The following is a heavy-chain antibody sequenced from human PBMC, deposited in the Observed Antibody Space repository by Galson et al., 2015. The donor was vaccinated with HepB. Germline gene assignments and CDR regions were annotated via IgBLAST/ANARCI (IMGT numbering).Heavy chain of an antibody. CDR2: IDPGDSDS. J-gene: IGHJ5*02. Sequence: QSGAEVKKPGESLKISCKGFGYNFTNYWIAWVRQMPGKGLEWMGIIDPGDSDSRYSPSFQGQVTFSADKSISTAYLRWTSLKASDSGKYYCATLRTQSGSWYWFDPWGQGTLSPSHQ. D-gene: IGHD6-13*01. V-gene: IGHV5-51*03. CDR3: ATLRTQSGSWYWFDP. CDR1: GYNFTNYW.